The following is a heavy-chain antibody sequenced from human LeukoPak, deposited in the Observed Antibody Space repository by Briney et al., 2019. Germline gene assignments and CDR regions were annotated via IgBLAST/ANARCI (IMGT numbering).Heavy chain of an antibody. D-gene: IGHD6-19*01. J-gene: IGHJ4*02. CDR1: GFTVSSNY. CDR3: AREWGRIAVAGGPGY. Sequence: PGGSLRLSWAAAGFTVSSNYMSWVRQAPGKGLEWLALIWYEGQTKFYADSVKGRFTISRDNSGHTLFLHMTNLRVEDTAVYYCAREWGRIAVAGGPGYWGQGALVTVSS. CDR2: IWYEGQTK. V-gene: IGHV3-33*08.